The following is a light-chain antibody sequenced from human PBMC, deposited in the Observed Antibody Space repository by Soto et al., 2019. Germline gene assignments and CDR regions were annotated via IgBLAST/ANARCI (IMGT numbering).Light chain of an antibody. Sequence: EIVLTQSPGTLSLSPGERATLSCRTSQSVSSSYVAWYQQKPGQAPRLLIYGASSRATGIPDRFSGSGSGTAFPLTIIRLEPEDFAVYFCQQFGSSPLYAFGPGTNLEIK. CDR2: GAS. J-gene: IGKJ2*01. V-gene: IGKV3-20*01. CDR3: QQFGSSPLYA. CDR1: QSVSSSY.